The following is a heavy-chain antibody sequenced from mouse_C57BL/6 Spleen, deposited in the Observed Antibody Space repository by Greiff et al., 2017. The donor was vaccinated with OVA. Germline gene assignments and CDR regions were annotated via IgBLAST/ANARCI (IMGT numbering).Heavy chain of an antibody. CDR3: ARGAFDY. J-gene: IGHJ2*01. V-gene: IGHV3-6*01. CDR1: GYSITSGYY. Sequence: VQLQQSGPGLVKPSQSLSLTCSVTGYSITSGYYWNWIRPFPGNILELSGFISYDGSNNYNASLITGNSITSDKTKNQCLLKLNSVATEDTATYNCARGAFDYWGQGTTLTVSS. CDR2: ISYDGSN.